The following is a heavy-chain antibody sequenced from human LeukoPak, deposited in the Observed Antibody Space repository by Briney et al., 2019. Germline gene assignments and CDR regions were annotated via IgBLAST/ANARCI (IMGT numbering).Heavy chain of an antibody. J-gene: IGHJ4*02. CDR3: ARDPLRRYDH. CDR2: INLDESEK. Sequence: QAGGSLRLSCAASGFTFNTYWMSWVRQAPGKGLEWVATINLDESEKYYVDPVKGRFTVSRDNAKNSLYLQMSSLRAEDTAIYYYARDPLRRYDHWGQGTLVTVSS. V-gene: IGHV3-7*03. CDR1: GFTFNTYW. D-gene: IGHD3-9*01.